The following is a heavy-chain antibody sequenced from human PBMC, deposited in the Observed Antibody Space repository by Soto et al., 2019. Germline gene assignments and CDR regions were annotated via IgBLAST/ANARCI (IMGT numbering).Heavy chain of an antibody. CDR3: ARAYYGSGSYKNYYYYGMDV. CDR2: MYHSGST. Sequence: SETLSLTCAVSCGSISSCGYSWSWIRQPPGKGLEWIGYMYHSGSTYYNPSLKSRVTISVDTSKNQFSLKLSSVTAADTAVYYCARAYYGSGSYKNYYYYGMDVWGQGTTVTVS. D-gene: IGHD3-10*01. V-gene: IGHV4-30-2*01. J-gene: IGHJ6*02. CDR1: CGSISSCGYS.